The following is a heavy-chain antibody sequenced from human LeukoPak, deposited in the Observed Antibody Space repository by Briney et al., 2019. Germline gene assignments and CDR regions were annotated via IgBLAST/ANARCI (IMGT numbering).Heavy chain of an antibody. CDR2: IYYSGST. CDR3: ARLMIWGNFDY. D-gene: IGHD3-16*01. Sequence: SETLSLTCTVSGYSISSGYYWGWIRQPPGKGLEWIGSIYYSGSTYYNPSLKSRVTISVDTSKNQFSLKLSSVTAADTAVYYCARLMIWGNFDYWGQGTLVTVSS. J-gene: IGHJ4*02. V-gene: IGHV4-38-2*02. CDR1: GYSISSGYY.